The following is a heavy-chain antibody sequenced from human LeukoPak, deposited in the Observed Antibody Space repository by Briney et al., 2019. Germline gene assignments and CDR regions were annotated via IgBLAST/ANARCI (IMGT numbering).Heavy chain of an antibody. J-gene: IGHJ4*02. CDR3: ARRLYYYDSSGYYLPEYYFDY. CDR2: IYYSGST. D-gene: IGHD3-22*01. Sequence: SETLSLTCIVSGGSISSSSYYWGWIRQPPGKGLEWIGSIYYSGSTYYNPSLKSRVTISVDTSKNQFSLKLSSVTAADTAVYYCARRLYYYDSSGYYLPEYYFDYWGQGTLVTVSS. CDR1: GGSISSSSYY. V-gene: IGHV4-39*01.